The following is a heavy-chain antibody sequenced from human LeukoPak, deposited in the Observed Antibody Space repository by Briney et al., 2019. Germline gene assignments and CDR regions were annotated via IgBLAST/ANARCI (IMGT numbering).Heavy chain of an antibody. D-gene: IGHD2-2*01. V-gene: IGHV3-30-3*01. CDR2: ISCDGSNK. CDR3: ARRCSSTSCPVDY. J-gene: IGHJ4*02. CDR1: GFTFSSYA. Sequence: GRSLRLSCAASGFTFSSYAMHWVRQAPGKGLEWVAVISCDGSNKYYADSVKGRFTISRDNSKNTLYLQMNSLRAEDTAVYYCARRCSSTSCPVDYWCQGTLVTVSS.